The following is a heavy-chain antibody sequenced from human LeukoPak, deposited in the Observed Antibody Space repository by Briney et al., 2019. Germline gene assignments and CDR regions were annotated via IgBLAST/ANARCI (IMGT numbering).Heavy chain of an antibody. J-gene: IGHJ4*02. CDR2: ISYDGSNK. D-gene: IGHD5-18*01. Sequence: GGSLRLSCAASGFTFSSYGMHWVRQAPGKGLEWVAVISYDGSNKYYADSVKGRFTISRDNSKNTLYLQMNSLRAEDTAVYYCARDRIQLWHFDYWGQGTLVTVPS. CDR1: GFTFSSYG. V-gene: IGHV3-30*03. CDR3: ARDRIQLWHFDY.